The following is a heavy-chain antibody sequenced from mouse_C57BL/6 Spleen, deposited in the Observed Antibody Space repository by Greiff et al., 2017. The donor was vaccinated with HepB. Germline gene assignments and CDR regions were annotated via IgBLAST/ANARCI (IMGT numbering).Heavy chain of an antibody. CDR1: GYTFTSYT. CDR2: INPSSGYT. J-gene: IGHJ2*01. V-gene: IGHV1-4*01. CDR3: ARGGNFIFDY. Sequence: VQLQQSGAELARPGASVKMSCKASGYTFTSYTMHWVKQRPGQGLEWIGYINPSSGYTKYNQKFKDKATLTADTSSSTAYMQLSSLTSEDSAVYYCARGGNFIFDYWGQGTTLTVSS. D-gene: IGHD2-1*01.